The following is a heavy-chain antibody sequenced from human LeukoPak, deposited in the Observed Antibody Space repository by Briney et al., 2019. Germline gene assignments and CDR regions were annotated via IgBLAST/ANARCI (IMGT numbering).Heavy chain of an antibody. J-gene: IGHJ4*02. CDR3: ARENGYSSSWFLH. D-gene: IGHD6-13*01. CDR2: INPNSGGT. CDR1: GYTFTGYY. Sequence: ASVKVSCKASGYTFTGYYMHWVRQAPGQGLEWMGWINPNSGGTNYAQKFQGRVTMTRDTSISTAYMELSRLRSDDTAVCYCARENGYSSSWFLHWGQGTLVTVSS. V-gene: IGHV1-2*02.